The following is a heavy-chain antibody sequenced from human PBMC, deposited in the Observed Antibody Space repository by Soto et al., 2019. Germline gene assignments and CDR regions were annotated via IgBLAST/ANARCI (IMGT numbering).Heavy chain of an antibody. CDR2: IYTSGST. Sequence: QVQLQESGPGLVKPSETLSLTCTVSGASIGNYYWTWIRQSAGKGLEWIGRIYTSGSTHYNPSLNSRITVSVETSTKQFSLKLTSVTAADTAVYYCARQTTYSGSWYDCWGQGTLVTVSS. J-gene: IGHJ5*01. CDR3: ARQTTYSGSWYDC. CDR1: GASIGNYY. D-gene: IGHD6-13*01. V-gene: IGHV4-4*07.